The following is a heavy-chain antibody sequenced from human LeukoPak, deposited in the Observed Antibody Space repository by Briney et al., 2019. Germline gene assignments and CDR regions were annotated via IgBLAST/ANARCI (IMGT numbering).Heavy chain of an antibody. CDR1: GFNFSTYW. J-gene: IGHJ4*02. CDR3: ATVSVRVRFDY. Sequence: PGGSLRLSWTASGFNFSTYWMHWVRQVPGKGLVWVSRIKTDGSSTSYADSVKGRFTISRDGAKNKLYLQMNSLRAEDTAVYYCATVSVRVRFDYWGQGALVAVSS. V-gene: IGHV3-74*01. CDR2: IKTDGSST. D-gene: IGHD4-17*01.